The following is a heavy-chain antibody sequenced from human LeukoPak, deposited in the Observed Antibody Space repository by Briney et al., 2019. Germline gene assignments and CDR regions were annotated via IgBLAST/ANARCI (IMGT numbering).Heavy chain of an antibody. CDR1: GGSISSYY. CDR2: IYYSGGT. Sequence: SETLSLTCTVSGGSISSYYWSWIRQPPGKGLEWIGYIYYSGGTNYKSSLKSRVTISVDTSKNQFSLKLRSVTAADTAVYYCARTTEGGYSYGYFYYYYMDVWGKGTTVTISS. CDR3: ARTTEGGYSYGYFYYYYMDV. V-gene: IGHV4-59*01. D-gene: IGHD5-18*01. J-gene: IGHJ6*03.